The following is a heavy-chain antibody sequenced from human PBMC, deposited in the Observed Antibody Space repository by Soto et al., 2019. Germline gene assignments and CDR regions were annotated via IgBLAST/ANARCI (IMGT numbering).Heavy chain of an antibody. CDR3: ARGDYGTGGYPFPYFDY. D-gene: IGHD2-8*02. CDR2: INPDSGAT. V-gene: IGHV1-2*02. CDR1: GSSLTGYN. Sequence: HEHLVQSGAEVKRPGASLKVSCKASGSSLTGYNIHWVRRAPGQGLEWMGWINPDSGATNYAQNFQGRVTLTSDTSISTASMDLTSLTSDDTAVYYCARGDYGTGGYPFPYFDYWGQGTLVIVSS. J-gene: IGHJ4*02.